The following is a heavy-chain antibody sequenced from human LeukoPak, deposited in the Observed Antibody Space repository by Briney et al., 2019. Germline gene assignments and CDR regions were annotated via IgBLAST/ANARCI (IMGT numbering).Heavy chain of an antibody. V-gene: IGHV3-49*03. CDR3: TRARVVVITCDY. CDR1: GFTFGDYT. Sequence: GGSLRLSCTASGFTFGDYTMSWFRQAPGKGLEWVGFIRSKAYGGTTEYAASVKGRFTISRDDSKSIAYLQMNSLKTEDTAVYYCTRARVVVITCDYWGQGTLVTVSS. CDR2: IRSKAYGGTT. J-gene: IGHJ4*01. D-gene: IGHD3-22*01.